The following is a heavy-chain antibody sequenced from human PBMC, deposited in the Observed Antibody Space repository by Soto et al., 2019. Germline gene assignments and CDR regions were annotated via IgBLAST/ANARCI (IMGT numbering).Heavy chain of an antibody. Sequence: SQTLSLTCAISGDSVSSNSAAWSWIRQSASRGLEWLGRTYYRSSWCNDYAGSVKGRITINPDTSNNQFSLQLTSLSPDDTAVYYCARLRGDSWFDFWGQGTRVTVSS. CDR1: GDSVSSNSAA. CDR3: ARLRGDSWFDF. CDR2: TYYRSSWCN. J-gene: IGHJ5*01. V-gene: IGHV6-1*01.